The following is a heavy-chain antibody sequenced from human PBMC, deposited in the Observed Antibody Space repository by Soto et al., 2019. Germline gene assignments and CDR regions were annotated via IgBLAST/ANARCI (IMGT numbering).Heavy chain of an antibody. CDR2: IYYSGST. J-gene: IGHJ3*02. CDR1: GGSISSGDYY. D-gene: IGHD3-10*01. V-gene: IGHV4-30-4*01. CDR3: ARDGGSTPTDAFDI. Sequence: SETLSLTCTVSGGSISSGDYYWSWIRQPPGKGLEWIGYIYYSGSTYYNPSLKSRVTISVDTSKNQFSLKLSSVTAADTAVYYCARDGGSTPTDAFDIWGQGTVVTVSS.